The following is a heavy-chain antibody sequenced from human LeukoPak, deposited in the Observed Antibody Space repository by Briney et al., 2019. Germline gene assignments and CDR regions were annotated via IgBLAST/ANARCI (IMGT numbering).Heavy chain of an antibody. V-gene: IGHV1-2*02. D-gene: IGHD6-13*01. Sequence: ASVKVSCKASGYTFTGYYMHWVRQAPRQGLEWMGWINHNSGGTNYAEKFQGRVTMTRDTSISTAYMELSRLRSDDTAVYYCARDPGAAAAPWGQGTLVTVSS. J-gene: IGHJ5*02. CDR2: INHNSGGT. CDR3: ARDPGAAAAP. CDR1: GYTFTGYY.